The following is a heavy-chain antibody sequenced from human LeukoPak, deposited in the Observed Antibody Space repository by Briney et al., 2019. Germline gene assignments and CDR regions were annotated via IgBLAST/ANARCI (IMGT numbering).Heavy chain of an antibody. J-gene: IGHJ5*02. CDR3: ARETPLRYFDP. D-gene: IGHD3-9*01. CDR1: GGSISSGGYS. V-gene: IGHV4-30-2*01. CDR2: IYHSETT. Sequence: SETLSLTCAVSGGSISSGGYSWNWIRQPPGKGLEWIGYIYHSETTYYNPSLKSRVTISLDRSKNQFSLKLSSVAAADTAVYYCARETPLRYFDPWGQGTLVTVSS.